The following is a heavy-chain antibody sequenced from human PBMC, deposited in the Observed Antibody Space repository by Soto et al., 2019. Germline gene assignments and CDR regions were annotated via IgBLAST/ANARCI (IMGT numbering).Heavy chain of an antibody. CDR1: GFTFSSFW. V-gene: IGHV3-74*01. Sequence: EVQLVESVGGLVQPGGSLILSCEASGFTFSSFWMHWGRQAPGKGLLWVSRITTDGRNTNYAGSVKGRVTISRDNAKTTLYLQLNSLRPEDTAVYYCARAFEYWGQGTLVTVSS. CDR2: ITTDGRNT. J-gene: IGHJ4*02. CDR3: ARAFEY.